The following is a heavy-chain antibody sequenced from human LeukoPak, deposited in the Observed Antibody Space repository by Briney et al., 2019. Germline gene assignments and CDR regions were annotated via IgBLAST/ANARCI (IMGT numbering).Heavy chain of an antibody. D-gene: IGHD4-17*01. CDR2: INPDTGGT. J-gene: IGHJ3*02. CDR1: GYTFTGYY. CDR3: ARDCGDYNRAFDI. V-gene: IGHV1-2*02. Sequence: GASVKVSCKASGYTFTGYYMHWVRQAPGQGLEWMGYINPDTGGTNYAQRFQGRVTMTRDTSISTAYMELSRLRSDDTALYYCARDCGDYNRAFDIWGPGAMVTVSS.